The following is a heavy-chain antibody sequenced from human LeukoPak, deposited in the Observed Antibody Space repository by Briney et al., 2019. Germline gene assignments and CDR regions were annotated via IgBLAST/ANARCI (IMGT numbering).Heavy chain of an antibody. Sequence: PGGSLRLSCAASGFTFSSYSMNWVRQAPGKGLEWVSSISSSSSYIYYADSVKGRFTISRDNAKNSLHLQMNSLRAEDTAVYYCATYGSGSRRGVDYWGQGTLVTVSS. CDR1: GFTFSSYS. CDR2: ISSSSSYI. J-gene: IGHJ4*02. D-gene: IGHD3-10*01. CDR3: ATYGSGSRRGVDY. V-gene: IGHV3-21*01.